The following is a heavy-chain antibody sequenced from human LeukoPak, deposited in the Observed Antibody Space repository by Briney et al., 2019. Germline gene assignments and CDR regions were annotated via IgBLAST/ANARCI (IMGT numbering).Heavy chain of an antibody. CDR2: INPNSGGT. Sequence: ASVKVSCKASGYAFTAHYMHWVRQAPGQGLEWMGCINPNSGGTNYAQKFQGRVTVTRDTSISTVYMELSRLRSDDTAVYYCARGYVNNWLDPWGQGTLVTVSS. CDR1: GYAFTAHY. J-gene: IGHJ5*02. CDR3: ARGYVNNWLDP. D-gene: IGHD3-16*01. V-gene: IGHV1-2*02.